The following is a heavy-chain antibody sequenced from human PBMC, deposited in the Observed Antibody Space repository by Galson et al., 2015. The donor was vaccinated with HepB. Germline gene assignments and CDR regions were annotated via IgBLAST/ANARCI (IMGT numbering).Heavy chain of an antibody. V-gene: IGHV3-30-3*01. CDR2: ISDDGGGK. D-gene: IGHD6-19*01. CDR1: GFTFSTYA. J-gene: IGHJ3*02. Sequence: SLRLSCAVSGFTFSTYAMYWVRQAPGKGLEWVAVISDDGGGKYYGDSVKGRFTISRDSSKNTLYLQMNSLRAEDTAVYYCARGAHSSGWSHTFDIWGQGTMVTVSS. CDR3: ARGAHSSGWSHTFDI.